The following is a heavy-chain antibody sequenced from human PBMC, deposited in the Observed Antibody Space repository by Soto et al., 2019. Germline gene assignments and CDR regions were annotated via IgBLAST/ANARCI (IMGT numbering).Heavy chain of an antibody. V-gene: IGHV3-30-3*01. D-gene: IGHD5-18*01. CDR3: ARAYTMDTAMVTFDY. J-gene: IGHJ4*02. Sequence: GGSLRLSCAGSGFTLSDHYIDWVRQAPGKGLEWVAVISYDGRNKYYADSVKGRFTISRDNSKNTLYLQMNSLRAEDTAVYYCARAYTMDTAMVTFDYWGQGTLVTVSS. CDR1: GFTLSDHY. CDR2: ISYDGRNK.